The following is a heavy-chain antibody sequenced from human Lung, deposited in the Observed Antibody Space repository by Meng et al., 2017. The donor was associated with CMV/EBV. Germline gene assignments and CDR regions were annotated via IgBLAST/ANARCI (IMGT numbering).Heavy chain of an antibody. V-gene: IGHV4-39*01. Sequence: SXTLSLXCTVSGGSISSSSYYWGWIRQPPGKGLEWIGSIYYSGSTYYNPSLKSRVTISVDTSKNQFSLKLSSVTAADTAVYYCAKQSIAARSDYWVQGTLVTVSS. CDR3: AKQSIAARSDY. CDR2: IYYSGST. CDR1: GGSISSSSYY. J-gene: IGHJ4*02. D-gene: IGHD6-6*01.